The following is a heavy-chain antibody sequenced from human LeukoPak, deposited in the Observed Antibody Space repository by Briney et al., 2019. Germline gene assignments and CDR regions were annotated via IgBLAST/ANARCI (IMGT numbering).Heavy chain of an antibody. V-gene: IGHV3-48*01. CDR2: ISGSSSTI. CDR1: GFTFSSYS. CDR3: ARDSTATSSPIDY. J-gene: IGHJ4*02. Sequence: PGGSLRLSCAASGFTFSSYSMNWVRQAPGKGLEWVSYISGSSSTIYYADSVKGRFTISRDNAKNSLYLQMNSLRGEDTAVYYCARDSTATSSPIDYWGQGTLVTVSS.